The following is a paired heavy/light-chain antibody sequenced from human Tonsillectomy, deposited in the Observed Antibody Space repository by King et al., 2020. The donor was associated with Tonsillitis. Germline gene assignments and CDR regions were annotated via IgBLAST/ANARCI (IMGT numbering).Heavy chain of an antibody. Sequence: QVQLVESGGGVVQPGRSLRLSCAASGFTFSSYAMHWVRQAPGKGLEWVAVISYDGSNKYYADSVKGRFTISRDNSKNTLYLQMSSLRAEDTAVYFCATSYDSSGFYFVRDFDYWGQGTLVTVSS. V-gene: IGHV3-30*15. J-gene: IGHJ4*02. CDR2: ISYDGSNK. CDR1: GFTFSSYA. D-gene: IGHD3-22*01. CDR3: ATSYDSSGFYFVRDFDY.
Light chain of an antibody. CDR3: LQHNSYPFT. CDR2: AAS. Sequence: DIQMTQSPSSLSASVGDRVTITCRASQGIRNDLGWYQQKPGKAPKRLIYAASSLQSGVPSRFSGSGSGTEFTLTISSLQPEDFATYYCLQHNSYPFTFGPGTKVDIK. CDR1: QGIRND. J-gene: IGKJ3*01. V-gene: IGKV1-17*01.